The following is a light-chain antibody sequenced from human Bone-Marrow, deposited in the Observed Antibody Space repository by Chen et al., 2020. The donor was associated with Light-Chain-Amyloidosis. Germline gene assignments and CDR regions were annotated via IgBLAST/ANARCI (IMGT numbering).Light chain of an antibody. V-gene: IGLV3-25*03. CDR2: RDT. CDR3: QSADSSGTYEVI. CDR1: DLPTKY. Sequence: SYELTQPPSVSVSPGQTARITCSGDDLPTKYAYWYQQKPGQAPVLVIHRDTERPSGISERFSGSISGTTATWTISGVQAEDEADYHCQSADSSGTYEVIFGGGTKLTVL. J-gene: IGLJ2*01.